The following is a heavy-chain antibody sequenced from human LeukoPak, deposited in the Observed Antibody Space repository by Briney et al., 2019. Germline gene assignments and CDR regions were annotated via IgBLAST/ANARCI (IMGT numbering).Heavy chain of an antibody. Sequence: SVKVSCKASGGTFSSYAISWVRQAPGQGLEWMGGIIPIFGTANYTQKFQGRVTITADKSTSTAYMELSSLRSEDTAVYYCARGRIGLLWFGELERWGQGTLVTVSS. D-gene: IGHD3-10*01. V-gene: IGHV1-69*06. CDR1: GGTFSSYA. J-gene: IGHJ4*02. CDR2: IIPIFGTA. CDR3: ARGRIGLLWFGELER.